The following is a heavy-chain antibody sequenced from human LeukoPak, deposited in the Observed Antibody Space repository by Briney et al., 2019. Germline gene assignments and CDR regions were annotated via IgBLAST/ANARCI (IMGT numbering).Heavy chain of an antibody. Sequence: SETLSPTCAVYSGSFSGYYWSWIRQPPGKGLEWIGEINHSGSTNYNPSLKSRVTISVDTSKNQFSLKLSSVTAADTAVYYCARGRDFGLAATRCFDYWGQGTLVTVSS. D-gene: IGHD2-15*01. V-gene: IGHV4-34*01. CDR1: SGSFSGYY. CDR3: ARGRDFGLAATRCFDY. CDR2: INHSGST. J-gene: IGHJ4*02.